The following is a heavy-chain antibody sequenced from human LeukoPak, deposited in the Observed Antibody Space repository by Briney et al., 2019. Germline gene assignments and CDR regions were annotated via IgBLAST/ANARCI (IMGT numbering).Heavy chain of an antibody. V-gene: IGHV4-59*11. D-gene: IGHD4-23*01. CDR2: IYYSGST. CDR1: GGSISSHY. Sequence: SETLSLTCTVSGGSISSHYWSWIRQPPGKGLEWIGYIYYSGSTNYNPSLKSRVTISVDTSKNQFPLKLSSVTAADTAVYYCARDNYGGNSGPYYFDYWGQGTLVTVSS. J-gene: IGHJ4*02. CDR3: ARDNYGGNSGPYYFDY.